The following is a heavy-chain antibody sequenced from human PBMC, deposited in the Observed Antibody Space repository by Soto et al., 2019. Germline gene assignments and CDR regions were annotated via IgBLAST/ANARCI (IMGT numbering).Heavy chain of an antibody. J-gene: IGHJ4*02. CDR3: ARGGYGDYNFDY. CDR1: GFTVSSNY. Sequence: GESLKISCAASGFTVSSNYMSWVRQAPGKGLEWVSVIYSGGSTYYADSVKGRFTISRDNSKNTLYLQMNSLRAEDTAVYYCARGGYGDYNFDYWGQGTLVTVSS. V-gene: IGHV3-66*01. D-gene: IGHD4-17*01. CDR2: IYSGGST.